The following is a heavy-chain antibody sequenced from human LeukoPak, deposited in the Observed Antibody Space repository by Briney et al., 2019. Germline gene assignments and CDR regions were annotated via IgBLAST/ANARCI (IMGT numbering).Heavy chain of an antibody. Sequence: SGGSLRLSCAPSGFTFSNYAMSWVRQAPGKGLEWVSVIYSGGSTYYADSVKGRFTISRDNSKNTLYLQMNSLRAEDTAVYYCARRKRWLQYDAFDIWGQGTMVTVSS. J-gene: IGHJ3*02. CDR1: GFTFSNYA. V-gene: IGHV3-53*01. CDR2: IYSGGST. D-gene: IGHD5-24*01. CDR3: ARRKRWLQYDAFDI.